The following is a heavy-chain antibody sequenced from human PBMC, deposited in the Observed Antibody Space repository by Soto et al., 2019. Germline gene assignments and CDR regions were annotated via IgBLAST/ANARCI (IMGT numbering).Heavy chain of an antibody. Sequence: SETLSLTCTVSAVSISNDGYFWTWIRQRPGKGPEWIGCVYYSGSSYYNPSLESRVTISVDKSKNQFSLKLMSLSAADTAVYYCGRLEGLATISYYFDYWGQGALVTVSS. CDR1: AVSISNDGYF. CDR2: VYYSGSS. CDR3: GRLEGLATISYYFDY. V-gene: IGHV4-39*01. J-gene: IGHJ4*02. D-gene: IGHD3-9*01.